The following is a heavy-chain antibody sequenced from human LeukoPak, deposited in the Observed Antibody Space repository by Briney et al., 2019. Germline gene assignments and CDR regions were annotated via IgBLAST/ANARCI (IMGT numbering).Heavy chain of an antibody. CDR1: GGSISSTSYY. J-gene: IGHJ4*02. Sequence: PSETLSLTCILSGGSISSTSYYWGWIRQSPGKGLEWIGSIHYRGTTYYNPSLLSRGTISVDTSKNQFSLKLNSVTAADTAVYFCAREGSGYSTYFDYRGQGTLVTVSS. CDR3: AREGSGYSTYFDY. V-gene: IGHV4-39*07. D-gene: IGHD3-3*01. CDR2: IHYRGTT.